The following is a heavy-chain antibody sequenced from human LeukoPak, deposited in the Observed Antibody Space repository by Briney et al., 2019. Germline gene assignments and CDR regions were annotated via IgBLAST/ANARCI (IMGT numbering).Heavy chain of an antibody. CDR1: GGSISSYY. J-gene: IGHJ3*02. CDR3: AREGYSGSKPVDI. Sequence: PSETLSLTCTVSGGSISSYYWSWIRQPPGKGLEWIGYIYYSGSTNYNPSLKSRVTISVDTSKNQFSLKLSSVTAADTAVYYCAREGYSGSKPVDIWGQGTMVTVSS. V-gene: IGHV4-59*01. CDR2: IYYSGST. D-gene: IGHD1-26*01.